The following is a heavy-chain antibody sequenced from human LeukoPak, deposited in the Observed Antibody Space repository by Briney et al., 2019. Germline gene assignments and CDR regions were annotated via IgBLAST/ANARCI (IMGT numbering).Heavy chain of an antibody. Sequence: GGSLRLSCAASGFTFSSYAMSWVRQAPGKGLEWVLGISFSGRSTNYADSVKGRFIISRDNSNNTLHLQMNSLRAEDTAVYYCAKDREKAVGATIFDHWGQGTLVTVSS. J-gene: IGHJ4*02. D-gene: IGHD1-26*01. CDR3: AKDREKAVGATIFDH. CDR1: GFTFSSYA. V-gene: IGHV3-23*01. CDR2: ISFSGRST.